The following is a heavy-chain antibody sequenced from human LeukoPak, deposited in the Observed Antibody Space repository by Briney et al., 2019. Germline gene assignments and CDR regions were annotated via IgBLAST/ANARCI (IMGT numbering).Heavy chain of an antibody. Sequence: GGSLRLSCAASGFTFSNFEMNWVRQAPGKGLEWVSYISSSGSTIYYADPVKGRFTISRDNSKNTLYLQMNSLRAEDTAVYYCAKLRDYYDSSGCNYWGQGTLVTVSS. J-gene: IGHJ4*02. CDR3: AKLRDYYDSSGCNY. CDR1: GFTFSNFE. D-gene: IGHD3-22*01. V-gene: IGHV3-48*03. CDR2: ISSSGSTI.